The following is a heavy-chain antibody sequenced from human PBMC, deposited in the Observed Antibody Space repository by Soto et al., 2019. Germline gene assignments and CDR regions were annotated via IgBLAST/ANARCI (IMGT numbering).Heavy chain of an antibody. Sequence: EVQLVQSGAEVKKPGESLKISCKSSGYTFTNFWIGWVRQMPGKGLEWMGIIYPGDSDTRYSPSFQGQVTISADRSINTAYLQWSSLKASDTAIYYCARQYSFGYFAGFWGQGTRVTVSS. CDR2: IYPGDSDT. J-gene: IGHJ4*02. CDR3: ARQYSFGYFAGF. D-gene: IGHD5-18*01. CDR1: GYTFTNFW. V-gene: IGHV5-51*01.